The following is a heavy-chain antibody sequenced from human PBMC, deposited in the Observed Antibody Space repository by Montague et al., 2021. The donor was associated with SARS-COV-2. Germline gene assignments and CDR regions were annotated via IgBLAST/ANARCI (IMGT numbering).Heavy chain of an antibody. CDR1: GGSISSSSYD. J-gene: IGHJ5*02. Sequence: SETLSLTCTVAGGSISSSSYDWGWRRQPPGKGLEWVGGIYYSGSTYYXXXLKSRVTISVDTSKNQFSLKLSSVTAADTAVYYCARQGDQLRLEYWFDPWGQGTLVTVSS. V-gene: IGHV4-39*01. CDR2: IYYSGST. D-gene: IGHD2-2*01. CDR3: ARQGDQLRLEYWFDP.